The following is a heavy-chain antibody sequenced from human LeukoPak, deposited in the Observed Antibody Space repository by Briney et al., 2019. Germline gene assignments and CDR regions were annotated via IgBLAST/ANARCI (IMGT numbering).Heavy chain of an antibody. CDR2: ISSSSSTI. CDR1: GFTFSSYS. D-gene: IGHD2-21*02. Sequence: PGGSLRLSCTASGFTFSSYSMNWVRQAPGKGLEWVSYISSSSSTIYYADSVKGRFTISRDNAKNSLYLQMNSLRAEDTAVYYCARDSSLVVTASDAFDIWGQGTMVTVSS. V-gene: IGHV3-48*04. J-gene: IGHJ3*02. CDR3: ARDSSLVVTASDAFDI.